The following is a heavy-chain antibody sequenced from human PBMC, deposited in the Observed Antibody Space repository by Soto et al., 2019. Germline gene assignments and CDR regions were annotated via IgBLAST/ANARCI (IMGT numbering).Heavy chain of an antibody. CDR2: ISSSGGST. D-gene: IGHD3-22*01. CDR1: GFTFRSYA. CDR3: AKSLRSFYSDSNVSRYYFDY. Sequence: GGSLRLSCGASGFTFRSYAMSWVRQAPGRGLEWVSTISSSGGSTYYADSVKGRFTISRDNSNNTLYLQMNSLRAEDTAVYYCAKSLRSFYSDSNVSRYYFDYWGQGTLVTVSS. J-gene: IGHJ4*02. V-gene: IGHV3-23*01.